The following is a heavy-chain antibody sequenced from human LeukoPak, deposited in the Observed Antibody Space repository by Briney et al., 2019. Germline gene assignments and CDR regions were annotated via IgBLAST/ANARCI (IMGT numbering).Heavy chain of an antibody. CDR1: GFTFGSYA. Sequence: GRSLRLSCAASGFTFGSYAMHWVRQAPGKGLEWVGLVSYDGGNTYYGDSVRGRFSISRDNSKNTVYLQMNSPRADDSAVYYCVRDVGVGTRIYYYFDYWGQGTLVTVSS. V-gene: IGHV3-33*01. J-gene: IGHJ4*02. CDR3: VRDVGVGTRIYYYFDY. D-gene: IGHD1-1*01. CDR2: VSYDGGNT.